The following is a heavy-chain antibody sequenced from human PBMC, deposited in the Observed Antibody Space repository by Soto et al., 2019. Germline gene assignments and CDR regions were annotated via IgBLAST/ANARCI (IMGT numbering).Heavy chain of an antibody. CDR2: ISAYSGNT. CDR1: GYTFTSSG. J-gene: IGHJ3*02. V-gene: IGHV1-18*01. Sequence: ASVKVSCKASGYTFTSSGISWVRQAPGQGLEWMGWISAYSGNTNYAQKLQGRVTMTTDTSTSTAYMELRSLRSDDTAVYYCAREPRYSSGWYPFGAFDIWGQGTMVTVSS. D-gene: IGHD6-19*01. CDR3: AREPRYSSGWYPFGAFDI.